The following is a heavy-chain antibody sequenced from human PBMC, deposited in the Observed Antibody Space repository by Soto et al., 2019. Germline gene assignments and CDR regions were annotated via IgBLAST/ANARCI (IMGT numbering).Heavy chain of an antibody. D-gene: IGHD2-2*01. CDR3: ARGSVRYCSSTSCYEGADFDY. CDR2: INHSGST. V-gene: IGHV4-34*01. CDR1: GGSFSGYY. Sequence: QVQLQQWGAGLLKPSETLSLTCAVYGGSFSGYYWSWIRQPPGKGLEWIGEINHSGSTNYNPSLKSRVTIPVDTSKNQFSLKLSSVTASDTAVYYCARGSVRYCSSTSCYEGADFDYWGQGTLVTVSS. J-gene: IGHJ4*02.